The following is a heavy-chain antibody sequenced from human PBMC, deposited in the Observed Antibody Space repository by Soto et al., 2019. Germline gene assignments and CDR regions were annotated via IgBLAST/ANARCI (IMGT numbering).Heavy chain of an antibody. Sequence: EVQLVQTGGGLIQPGGSLRLSCAASGFSVSSNYMTWVRQAPGKGLEWVSVIYAAGNTYYAASVKGRFTLSRDNSKDMLYLHMNRLRAEESAMYYCARLSRSGGGYWGQGTLVTVSS. D-gene: IGHD3-10*01. V-gene: IGHV3-53*02. J-gene: IGHJ4*02. CDR1: GFSVSSNY. CDR3: ARLSRSGGGY. CDR2: IYAAGNT.